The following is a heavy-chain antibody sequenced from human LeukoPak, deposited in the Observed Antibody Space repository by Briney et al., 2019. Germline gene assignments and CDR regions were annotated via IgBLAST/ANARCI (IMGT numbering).Heavy chain of an antibody. CDR1: GFTISSYW. V-gene: IGHV3-7*03. D-gene: IGHD5-24*01. CDR3: AKWLHLYYFDY. J-gene: IGHJ4*02. CDR2: INQGGSEE. Sequence: QPGGSLRLSCAASGFTISSYWMSWVRQAPGKGLEWVANINQGGSEEYYVDSVKGRFTISRDNSKNTLYLQMNSLRAEDTAVYYCAKWLHLYYFDYWGQGTLVTVSS.